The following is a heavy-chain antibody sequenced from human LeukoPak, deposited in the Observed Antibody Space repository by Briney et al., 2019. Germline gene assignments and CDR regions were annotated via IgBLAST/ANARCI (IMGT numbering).Heavy chain of an antibody. CDR2: IYYSGST. Sequence: SETLSLTCTVSGGSISSSSYYWGWIRQPPGKGLEWIGSIYYSGSTYYNPSLKSRVTISVDTSKNQFSLKLSSVTAADTAVYYCARGRYYWPQWWFDPWGRGTLVSVSS. D-gene: IGHD1-1*01. CDR1: GGSISSSSYY. J-gene: IGHJ5*02. V-gene: IGHV4-39*07. CDR3: ARGRYYWPQWWFDP.